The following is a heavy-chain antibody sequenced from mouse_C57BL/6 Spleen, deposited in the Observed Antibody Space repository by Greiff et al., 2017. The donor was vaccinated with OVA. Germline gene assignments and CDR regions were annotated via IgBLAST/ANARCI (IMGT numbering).Heavy chain of an antibody. D-gene: IGHD4-1*01. CDR3: AREGTGVFDY. CDR1: GFSITTGNSR. Sequence: VQLQESGPGLVKPSQTVFLTCTVTGFSITTGNSRWSWIRQFPGNKLEWIGYIYYSGTLTYIPFLTSQTTITRDTPKNQFFLEMNSLAAEDTATYCCAREGTGVFDYWGVGTTRTVAS. V-gene: IGHV3-5*01. CDR2: IYYSGTL. J-gene: IGHJ2*01.